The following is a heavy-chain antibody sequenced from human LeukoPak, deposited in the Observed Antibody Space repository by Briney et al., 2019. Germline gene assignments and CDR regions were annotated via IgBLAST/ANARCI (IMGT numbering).Heavy chain of an antibody. CDR2: IYPGDSDT. V-gene: IGHV5-51*01. D-gene: IGHD2-2*01. CDR1: GYSFTNYW. Sequence: GESLKISCKGSGYSFTNYWIGWVRQMPGKGLEWMGIIYPGDSDTRYSPSFQGPVTILGDKSITTASLQWSSLKASDTAMYYRARHIPAASLTGGAFDIWGQGTMVPVSS. J-gene: IGHJ3*02. CDR3: ARHIPAASLTGGAFDI.